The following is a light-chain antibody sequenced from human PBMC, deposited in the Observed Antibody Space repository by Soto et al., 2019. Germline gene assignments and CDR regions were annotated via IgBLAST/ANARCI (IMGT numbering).Light chain of an antibody. Sequence: EIVLTQSPCTLSSSPGAIATLSCRASESVSSIYLAWYQQKPGQAPRLLIYGASNRANGIPDRFSGSGSGTDFSLTITRLEPEDFAVYYCQQYGRAWTFGQGTKVDI. J-gene: IGKJ1*01. CDR3: QQYGRAWT. CDR2: GAS. V-gene: IGKV3-20*01. CDR1: ESVSSIY.